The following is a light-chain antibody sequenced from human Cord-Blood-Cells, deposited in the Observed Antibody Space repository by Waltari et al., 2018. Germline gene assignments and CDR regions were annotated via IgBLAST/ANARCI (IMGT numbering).Light chain of an antibody. Sequence: IVLTQSPGTLSLSPGQRATPSCRASQSVSSSYLAWYQQKPGQAPRLLIYGASSRATGIPDRFSGSGSGTDFTLTISRLEPEDFAVYYCQQYGSSPPLTFGGGTKVEIK. V-gene: IGKV3-20*01. CDR2: GAS. CDR3: QQYGSSPPLT. J-gene: IGKJ4*01. CDR1: QSVSSSY.